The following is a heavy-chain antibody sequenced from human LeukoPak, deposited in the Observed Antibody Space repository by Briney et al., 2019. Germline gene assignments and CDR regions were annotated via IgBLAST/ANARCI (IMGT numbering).Heavy chain of an antibody. J-gene: IGHJ6*02. V-gene: IGHV3-33*01. D-gene: IGHD3-10*01. Sequence: GGSLRLSCAASGFTFSSYGMHWVRQAPGKGLEWVAVIWYDGSNKYYADSVKGRFTISRDNSKNTLYLQMNSLRAEDTAVYYCARGDYYGSGSWYYYYYGMDVWGQGTTVTVSS. CDR2: IWYDGSNK. CDR3: ARGDYYGSGSWYYYYYGMDV. CDR1: GFTFSSYG.